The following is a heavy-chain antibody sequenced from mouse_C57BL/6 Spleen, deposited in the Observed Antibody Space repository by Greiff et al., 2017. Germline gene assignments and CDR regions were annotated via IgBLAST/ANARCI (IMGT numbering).Heavy chain of an antibody. J-gene: IGHJ2*01. D-gene: IGHD2-12*01. CDR3: ARAGVLYGYFDY. V-gene: IGHV1-64*01. CDR2: IHPNSGST. CDR1: GYTFTSYW. Sequence: VQLQQPGAELVKPGASVKLSCKASGYTFTSYWMHWVKQRPGQGLEWIGMIHPNSGSTNYNEKFKSKATLTVDKSSSTAYMQLSSLTSEDSAVYYCARAGVLYGYFDYWGQGTTLTVSS.